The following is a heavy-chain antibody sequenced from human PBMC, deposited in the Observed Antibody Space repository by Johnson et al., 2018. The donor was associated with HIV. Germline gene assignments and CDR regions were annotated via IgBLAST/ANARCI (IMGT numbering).Heavy chain of an antibody. CDR2: ISFDGNNK. CDR1: GFTLTNYP. D-gene: IGHD5-12*01. CDR3: ASGDDDGF. J-gene: IGHJ3*01. Sequence: QVQLVESGGGVVQPGRSLRLSCAASGFTLTNYPMHWVRQAPGKGLEWVAVISFDGNNKFYADSVKGRFTISRDNSRNTLYLQMNSLRPEDTAVYYCASGDDDGFWGRGTLVTVSS. V-gene: IGHV3-30-3*01.